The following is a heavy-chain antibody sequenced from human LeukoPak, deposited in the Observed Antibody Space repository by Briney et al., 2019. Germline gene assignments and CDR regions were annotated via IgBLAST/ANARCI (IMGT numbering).Heavy chain of an antibody. CDR1: GYTFNSYG. J-gene: IGHJ3*02. CDR2: ISAYDANT. Sequence: ASVKVSCKASGYTFNSYGISWVRRAPGQGLEWMGWISAYDANTNYAQKLQGRVTMTTDTSTSTAHMELRSLRSDDTGVYYCARFTSLDVYAFDIWGQGTMVTVSS. D-gene: IGHD1-1*01. V-gene: IGHV1-18*01. CDR3: ARFTSLDVYAFDI.